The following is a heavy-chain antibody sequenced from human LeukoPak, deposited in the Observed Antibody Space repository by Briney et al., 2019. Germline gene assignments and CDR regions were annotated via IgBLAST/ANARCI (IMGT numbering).Heavy chain of an antibody. CDR1: GGSLSGYF. CDR3: ARDIAAAVFDY. J-gene: IGHJ4*02. Sequence: PSETLSLTCGVYGGSLSGYFWSWIRQPPGKGLEWIGEINDSGRTNYNPPLKSRVTISVDTSKNQFSLKLSSVTAADTAVYYCARDIAAAVFDYWGQGTLVTVSS. CDR2: INDSGRT. D-gene: IGHD6-13*01. V-gene: IGHV4-34*01.